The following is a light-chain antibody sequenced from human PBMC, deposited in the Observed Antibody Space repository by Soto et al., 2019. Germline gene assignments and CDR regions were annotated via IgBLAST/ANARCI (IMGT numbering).Light chain of an antibody. J-gene: IGKJ1*01. Sequence: DIQMSQSPSTLSASVGDRVTITCRASQSISSWLAWYQQKPGKAPKLLIYKASSLESVVPSRLSGSGSGTEFNVSVSILQADDVRTSGCQQNKIYSRTFGKG. V-gene: IGKV1-5*03. CDR2: KAS. CDR1: QSISSW. CDR3: QQNKIYSRT.